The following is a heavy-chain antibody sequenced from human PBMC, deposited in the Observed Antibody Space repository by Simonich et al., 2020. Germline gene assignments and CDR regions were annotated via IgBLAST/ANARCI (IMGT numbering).Heavy chain of an antibody. J-gene: IGHJ4*02. CDR3: ARDGERYCGGDCYSYFDY. Sequence: QVQLVESGGGVVQPGRSLRLSCAASGFTFSSYAMHWVRQAPGKGVEWVAIKTKEESNNYYAASGKGRFTISRDNSKNTLYLQMNSLRAEDTAVYYCARDGERYCGGDCYSYFDYWGQGTLVTVSS. CDR2: KTKEESNN. V-gene: IGHV3-30*07. D-gene: IGHD2-21*02. CDR1: GFTFSSYA.